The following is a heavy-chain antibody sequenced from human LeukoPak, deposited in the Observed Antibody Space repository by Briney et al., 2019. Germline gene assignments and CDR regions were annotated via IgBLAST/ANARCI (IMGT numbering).Heavy chain of an antibody. CDR1: GFAVSNNY. CDR2: IYKDGST. D-gene: IGHD3-3*01. CDR3: ARVRRSLNWFDS. J-gene: IGHJ5*01. V-gene: IGHV3-53*01. Sequence: GGSLRLSCAASGFAVSNNYMTWVRQAPGKGLEWVSVIYKDGSTYYADSVKGRFTISRDNSKNTVYLQMNSLRAEDTAVYYCARVRRSLNWFDSWGQGTLVTVSS.